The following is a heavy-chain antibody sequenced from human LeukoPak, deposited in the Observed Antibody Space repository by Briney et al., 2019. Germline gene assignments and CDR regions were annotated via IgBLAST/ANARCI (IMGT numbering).Heavy chain of an antibody. CDR3: ARLTSGWFGELGYFDY. V-gene: IGHV7-4-1*02. Sequence: GASVKVSCKASGYTFTSYAMNWVRQAPGQGLEWMGWINTNTGNPTYAQGFTGRFVFSLDTSVSTAYLQISSLKAEDTAVYYCARLTSGWFGELGYFDYWGQGTLVTVSS. D-gene: IGHD3-10*01. CDR2: INTNTGNP. J-gene: IGHJ4*02. CDR1: GYTFTSYA.